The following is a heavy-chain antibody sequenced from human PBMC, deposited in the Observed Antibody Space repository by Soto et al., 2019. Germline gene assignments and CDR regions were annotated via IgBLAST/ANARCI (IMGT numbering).Heavy chain of an antibody. CDR1: GFTFSSYG. CDR2: ISYDGSNK. Sequence: QVQLVESGGGVVQPGRSLRLSCAASGFTFSSYGMHWVRQAPGKGLEWVAVISYDGSNKYYADSVKGRFTISRDNSKNTVYLQLNSLRAEDTAVYYGAKDIGQYYYDSRGYYGADYWGQGTLVTVSS. V-gene: IGHV3-30*18. D-gene: IGHD3-22*01. J-gene: IGHJ4*02. CDR3: AKDIGQYYYDSRGYYGADY.